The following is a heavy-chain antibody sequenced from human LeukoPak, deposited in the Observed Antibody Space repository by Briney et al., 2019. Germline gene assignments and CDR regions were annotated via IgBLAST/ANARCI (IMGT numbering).Heavy chain of an antibody. CDR2: IYSNGLT. Sequence: PSETLSLTCTVSGGSISSYYWSWIRQPAGKGLEWIGRIYSNGLTDYNPSLKSRVIMSVDTSKNQFSLKLTSVTAADTAVYYCARDLAGYTSGWASDYWGQGTLVTVSS. CDR1: GGSISSYY. J-gene: IGHJ4*02. CDR3: ARDLAGYTSGWASDY. V-gene: IGHV4-4*07. D-gene: IGHD6-19*01.